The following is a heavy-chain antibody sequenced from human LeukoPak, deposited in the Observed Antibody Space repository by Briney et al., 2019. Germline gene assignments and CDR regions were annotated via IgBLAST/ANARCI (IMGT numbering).Heavy chain of an antibody. CDR2: INHSGST. V-gene: IGHV4-34*01. D-gene: IGHD3-16*01. J-gene: IGHJ5*02. Sequence: NAGGSLRLSCAASGFTFSDYYMSWIRRPPGKGLEWIGEINHSGSTNYNPSLKSRVTISVDTSKNQLSLKLSSVTAADTAVYYCARLTFGPWGQGTLVTVSS. CDR3: ARLTFGP. CDR1: GFTFSDYY.